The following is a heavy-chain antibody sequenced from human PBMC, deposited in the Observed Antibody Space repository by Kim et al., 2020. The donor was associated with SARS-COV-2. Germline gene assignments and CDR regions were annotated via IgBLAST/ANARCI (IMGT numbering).Heavy chain of an antibody. V-gene: IGHV3-30*01. CDR3: ARVTSITIFGVVIYSDAFDI. J-gene: IGHJ3*02. Sequence: GRFTISRDNSKNTLYLQMNSRRAEDTAVYYCARVTSITIFGVVIYSDAFDIWGQGTMVTVSS. D-gene: IGHD3-3*01.